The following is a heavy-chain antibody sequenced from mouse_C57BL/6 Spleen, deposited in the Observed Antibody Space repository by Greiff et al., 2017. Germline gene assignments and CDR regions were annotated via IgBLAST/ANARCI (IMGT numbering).Heavy chain of an antibody. J-gene: IGHJ4*01. Sequence: EVQVVESGPGLVKPSQSLSLTCSVTGYSITSGYYWNWIRQFPGNKLEWMGYISYDGSNNYNPSLKNRISITRDTSKNQFFLKLNSVTTEDTATYYCASHLYAMDYWGQGTSVTVSS. CDR2: ISYDGSN. CDR1: GYSITSGYY. CDR3: ASHLYAMDY. V-gene: IGHV3-6*01.